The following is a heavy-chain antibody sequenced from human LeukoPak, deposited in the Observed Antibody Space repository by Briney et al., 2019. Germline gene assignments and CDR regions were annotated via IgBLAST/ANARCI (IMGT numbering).Heavy chain of an antibody. CDR1: GFSFSNYG. Sequence: PGGSLRLSCAASGFSFSNYGMHWVRQAPGKGLEWVAFIRYDGSHKYYADYVKGRFIVSRDNPKNTLHLQMKNLRAEDTAVYYCAKVRKVGTMRTAPFWGQGTLVTVSS. V-gene: IGHV3-30*02. CDR2: IRYDGSHK. D-gene: IGHD1-26*01. CDR3: AKVRKVGTMRTAPF. J-gene: IGHJ4*02.